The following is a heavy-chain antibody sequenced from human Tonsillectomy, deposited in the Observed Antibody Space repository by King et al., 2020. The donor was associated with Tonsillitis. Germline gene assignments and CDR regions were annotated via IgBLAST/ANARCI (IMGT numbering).Heavy chain of an antibody. J-gene: IGHJ4*02. CDR2: IRYDGSNK. CDR1: GFTFSSYG. V-gene: IGHV3-30*02. D-gene: IGHD1-26*01. Sequence: HVQLVESGGGVVQPGGSLSLSCAASGFTFSSYGMHWVRQAPGKGLEWVAFIRYDGSNKYYADSVKGRFTISRDNSKNTLYLQMNSLRAEDTAVYYCAKDGYSGGQSVMGYWGQGTLVTVSS. CDR3: AKDGYSGGQSVMGY.